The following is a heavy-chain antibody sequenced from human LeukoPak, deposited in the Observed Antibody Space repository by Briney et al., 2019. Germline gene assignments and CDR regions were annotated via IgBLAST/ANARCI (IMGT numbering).Heavy chain of an antibody. Sequence: GGSLRLFCSASAFTFSMYWMTWVRHAPGKGVEWLSTIKEDGSDKYYVDSVRGRFTISRDKAENSLYLQMNSLTAEDTALYYCVRDGIRDIPGVITIRYDYWGQGTLVTVSS. V-gene: IGHV3-7*05. D-gene: IGHD3-10*01. CDR3: VRDGIRDIPGVITIRYDY. CDR2: IKEDGSDK. CDR1: AFTFSMYW. J-gene: IGHJ4*02.